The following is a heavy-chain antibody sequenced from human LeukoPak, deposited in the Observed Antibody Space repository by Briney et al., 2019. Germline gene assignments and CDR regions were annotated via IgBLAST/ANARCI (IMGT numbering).Heavy chain of an antibody. CDR1: GFTVSSNY. Sequence: PGGSLRLSCAASGFTVSSNYMSWVRQAPGKGLEWVAFIRYDGSNKYYADSVKGRFTISRDNSKNTLYLQMNSLRAEDTAVYYCAKVASSLDYWGQGTLVTVSS. D-gene: IGHD6-6*01. J-gene: IGHJ4*02. CDR3: AKVASSLDY. CDR2: IRYDGSNK. V-gene: IGHV3-30*02.